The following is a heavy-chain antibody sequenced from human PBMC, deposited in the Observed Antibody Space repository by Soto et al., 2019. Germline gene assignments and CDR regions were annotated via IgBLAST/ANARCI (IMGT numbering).Heavy chain of an antibody. CDR2: ISYDGSNK. CDR3: ARAIYGGNYYFDY. D-gene: IGHD4-17*01. J-gene: IGHJ4*02. Sequence: GGSLRLSCAASGFTFSSYAMHWVRQAPGKGLEWVAVISYDGSNKYYADSVKGRFTISRDNSKNTLYLQMNSLRAEDTAVYSCARAIYGGNYYFDYWGQGTLVTVSS. V-gene: IGHV3-30*04. CDR1: GFTFSSYA.